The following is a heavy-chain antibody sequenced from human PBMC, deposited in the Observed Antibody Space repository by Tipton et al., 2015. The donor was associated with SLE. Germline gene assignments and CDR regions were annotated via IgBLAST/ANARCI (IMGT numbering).Heavy chain of an antibody. V-gene: IGHV4-38-2*02. CDR1: GYSISSAYY. Sequence: LRLSCTVSGYSISSAYYWGWIRQSPGQELEWIGSVFFSGATYYSPSLKSRVTISLDASKNHFSLKMTFVTAADTAVYYCARDDFGGQYWGQGTLVTVSS. D-gene: IGHD4/OR15-4a*01. CDR2: VFFSGAT. J-gene: IGHJ4*02. CDR3: ARDDFGGQY.